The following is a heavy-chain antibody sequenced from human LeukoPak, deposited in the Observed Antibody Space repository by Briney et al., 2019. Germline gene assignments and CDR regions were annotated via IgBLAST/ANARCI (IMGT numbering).Heavy chain of an antibody. V-gene: IGHV5-51*01. CDR3: ARRVDYGGNSRAFDI. Sequence: GESLKISCKGSGYGFTSYWIGWVRRMPGKGVEGMGIIYPGDSDTRYSQSFQGQVTISADKSISTAYLQWSSLKASDTAMYYCARRVDYGGNSRAFDIWGQGTMVTVSS. CDR1: GYGFTSYW. J-gene: IGHJ3*02. CDR2: IYPGDSDT. D-gene: IGHD4-23*01.